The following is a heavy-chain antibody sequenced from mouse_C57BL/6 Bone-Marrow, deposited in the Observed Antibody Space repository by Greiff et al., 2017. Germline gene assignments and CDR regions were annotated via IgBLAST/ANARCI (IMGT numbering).Heavy chain of an antibody. D-gene: IGHD1-1*02. CDR1: GYAFSSSW. V-gene: IGHV1-82*01. Sequence: QQSGPELVKPGASVKFSCKASGYAFSSSWMNWVKQRPGKGLEWIGRIYPGDGDTNYNGKFKGKATLTADKSSSTAYMQLSSLTSEDSAVYFCAREWSVDYWGQGTTLTVSS. J-gene: IGHJ2*01. CDR3: AREWSVDY. CDR2: IYPGDGDT.